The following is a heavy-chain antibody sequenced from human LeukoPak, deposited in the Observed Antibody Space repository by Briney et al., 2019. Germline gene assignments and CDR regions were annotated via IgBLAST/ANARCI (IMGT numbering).Heavy chain of an antibody. D-gene: IGHD3-22*01. Sequence: KPSETLSLTCTVSGGSISSSSYYWGWIRQPPGKGLEWIGSIYYSGSAYYNPSLKSRVTISVDTSKNQLSLKLSSVTAADTAVYYCARGSGYYYVDFDYWGQGTLVTVSS. CDR1: GGSISSSSYY. V-gene: IGHV4-39*07. J-gene: IGHJ4*02. CDR2: IYYSGSA. CDR3: ARGSGYYYVDFDY.